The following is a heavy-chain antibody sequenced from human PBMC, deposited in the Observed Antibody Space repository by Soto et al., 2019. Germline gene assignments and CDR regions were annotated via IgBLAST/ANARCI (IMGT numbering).Heavy chain of an antibody. J-gene: IGHJ6*02. CDR1: GGTFSSYA. D-gene: IGHD2-2*01. Sequence: QVQLVQSGAEVKKPGSSVKVSCKASGGTFSSYALSWVRQSPGQGLEWMGGSIPSFGTANYAQKLQGRVTIPADQSTSTGYMALSSLSSEDKAVSDCARNHGSLVPAATWGYFYYGLDVWGQGTTVIVSS. CDR3: ARNHGSLVPAATWGYFYYGLDV. V-gene: IGHV1-69*01. CDR2: SIPSFGTA.